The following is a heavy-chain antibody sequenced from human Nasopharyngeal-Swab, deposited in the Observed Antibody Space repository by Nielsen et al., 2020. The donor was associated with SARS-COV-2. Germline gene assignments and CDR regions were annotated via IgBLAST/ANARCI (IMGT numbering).Heavy chain of an antibody. Sequence: WERQAPGQGLEWMGWMNPNSGNTGYAQKFQGRVTMTRNTSISTAYMELSSLRSEDTAVYYCARRVPPFSSSWYQRYYYYYMDVWGKGTTVTVSS. CDR3: ARRVPPFSSSWYQRYYYYYMDV. J-gene: IGHJ6*03. D-gene: IGHD6-13*01. V-gene: IGHV1-8*01. CDR2: MNPNSGNT.